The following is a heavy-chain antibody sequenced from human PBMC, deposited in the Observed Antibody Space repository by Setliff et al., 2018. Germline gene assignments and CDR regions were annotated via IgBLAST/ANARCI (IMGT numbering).Heavy chain of an antibody. CDR3: ARGGTFRYFDF. CDR1: SGSIGSHY. V-gene: IGHV4-59*11. J-gene: IGHJ4*02. D-gene: IGHD5-12*01. Sequence: SETLSLTCSVSSGSIGSHYWNWMRQPPGKGLEFIGYVYYSGTANYSPSLRSRLTISVDTSKNQFSLKLRSVTAADTAVYYCARGGTFRYFDFWGQGALVTVSS. CDR2: VYYSGTA.